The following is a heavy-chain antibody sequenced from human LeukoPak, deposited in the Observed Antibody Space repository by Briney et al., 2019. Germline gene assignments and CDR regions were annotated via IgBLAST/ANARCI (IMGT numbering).Heavy chain of an antibody. CDR3: AKDRGLFRYFDY. Sequence: GGSLRLSCAASGFTFSSYGMHWVRQAPGKGLEWVAVISYDGSNKYYADSVKGRFTISRDNSKNTLYLQMNSLKAEDTAVYYCAKDRGLFRYFDYWGQGTLVTVSS. CDR1: GFTFSSYG. J-gene: IGHJ4*02. V-gene: IGHV3-30*18. D-gene: IGHD3-22*01. CDR2: ISYDGSNK.